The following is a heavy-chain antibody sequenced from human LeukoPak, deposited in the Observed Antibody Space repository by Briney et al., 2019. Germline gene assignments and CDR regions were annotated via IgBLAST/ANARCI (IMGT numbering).Heavy chain of an antibody. CDR3: ARVKPRWNWFDP. J-gene: IGHJ5*02. Sequence: ASVKVSCKASGYTFTSNYIHWVRQAPGQGLEWMGWISAYNGNTNYAQKLQGRVTMTTDTSTSTAYMELRSLRSDDTAVYYCARVKPRWNWFDPWGQGTLVTVSS. CDR2: ISAYNGNT. D-gene: IGHD3-16*02. V-gene: IGHV1-18*04. CDR1: GYTFTSNY.